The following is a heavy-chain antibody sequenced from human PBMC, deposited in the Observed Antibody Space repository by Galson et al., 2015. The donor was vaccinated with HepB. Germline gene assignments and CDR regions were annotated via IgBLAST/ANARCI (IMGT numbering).Heavy chain of an antibody. V-gene: IGHV4-39*01. D-gene: IGHD2-2*01. J-gene: IGHJ6*03. Sequence: ETLSLTCTVSGGSISSSSYYWGWIRQPPGKGLEWIGSIYYSGSTYYNPSLKSRVTVSVDTSKNQFSLKLSSVTAADTAVYYCARTSNYQLTGYMDVWGKGTTVTVSS. CDR2: IYYSGST. CDR3: ARTSNYQLTGYMDV. CDR1: GGSISSSSYY.